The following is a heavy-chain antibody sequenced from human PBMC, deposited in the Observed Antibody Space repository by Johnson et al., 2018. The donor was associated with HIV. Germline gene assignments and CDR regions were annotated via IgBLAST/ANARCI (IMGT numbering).Heavy chain of an antibody. CDR1: GFTFSSNY. D-gene: IGHD3-3*01. J-gene: IGHJ3*02. CDR2: VYRGGST. Sequence: MLLVESGGGVVQPGRSLRLSCAASGFTFSSNYMSWVRQAPGKGLEWVSVVYRGGSTYYADSVKGRFTVSRDNSKNTLYLQMNSLRAEDTAVYYCASSLIQLLEWLSGDGFDMWGQGTMVTV. V-gene: IGHV3-66*01. CDR3: ASSLIQLLEWLSGDGFDM.